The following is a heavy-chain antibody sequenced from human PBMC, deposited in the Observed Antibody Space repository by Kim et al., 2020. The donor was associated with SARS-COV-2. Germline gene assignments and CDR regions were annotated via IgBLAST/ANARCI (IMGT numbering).Heavy chain of an antibody. D-gene: IGHD2-15*01. J-gene: IGHJ5*02. V-gene: IGHV1-18*01. CDR3: ARDFLAHNWFDP. Sequence: NYAQKLQGGVTMTTDTSTSTAYMELRSLRSDDTAVYYCARDFLAHNWFDPWGQGTLVTVSS.